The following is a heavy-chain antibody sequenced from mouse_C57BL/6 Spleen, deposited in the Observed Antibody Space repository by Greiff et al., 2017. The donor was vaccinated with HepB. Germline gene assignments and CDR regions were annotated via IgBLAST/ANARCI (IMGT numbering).Heavy chain of an antibody. Sequence: VQLQQPGAELVMPGASVKLSCKASGYTFTSYWMHWVKQRPGQGLEWIGEIDPSDSYTNYNQKFKGKSTLTVDKSSSTAYMQLSSLTSEDSAVYYCARRGFRDGYFDYWGQGTTLTVSS. CDR3: ARRGFRDGYFDY. J-gene: IGHJ2*01. CDR1: GYTFTSYW. D-gene: IGHD3-3*01. V-gene: IGHV1-69*01. CDR2: IDPSDSYT.